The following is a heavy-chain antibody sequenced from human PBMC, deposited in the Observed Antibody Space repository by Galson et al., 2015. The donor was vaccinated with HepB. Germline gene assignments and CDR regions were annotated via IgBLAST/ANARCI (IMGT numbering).Heavy chain of an antibody. V-gene: IGHV1-69*13. CDR3: ARDVVSWGYYDFWSGYYTGPYCYGMDV. CDR2: IIPIFGTA. Sequence: SVKVSCKASGGTFSSYAISWVRQAPGQGLEWMGGIIPIFGTANYAQKFQGRVTITADESTSTAYMELSSLRSEDTAVYYCARDVVSWGYYDFWSGYYTGPYCYGMDVWGQGTTVTVSS. J-gene: IGHJ6*02. D-gene: IGHD3-3*01. CDR1: GGTFSSYA.